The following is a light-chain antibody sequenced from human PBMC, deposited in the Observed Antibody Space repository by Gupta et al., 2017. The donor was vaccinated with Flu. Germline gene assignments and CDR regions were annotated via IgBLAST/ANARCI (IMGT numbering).Light chain of an antibody. Sequence: EIVLTQSPVTLSLSPGERVTLSCRASQSVSSYLAWYQQKPGQAPRLLIYDASNRATGIPARFSGSGSGTDFTLTISSLEPEDFAVYYCQQRSNWPPYTFGQGTKLEI. CDR2: DAS. J-gene: IGKJ2*01. CDR3: QQRSNWPPYT. CDR1: QSVSSY. V-gene: IGKV3-11*01.